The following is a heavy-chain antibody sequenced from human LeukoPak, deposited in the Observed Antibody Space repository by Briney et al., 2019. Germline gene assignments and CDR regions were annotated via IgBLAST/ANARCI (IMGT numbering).Heavy chain of an antibody. D-gene: IGHD3-10*01. CDR2: IWNDGSNK. V-gene: IGHV3-33*01. CDR1: GFTFSVYD. Sequence: GGSLRLSCAASGFTFSVYDMHWVRQARGKGLEWVAVIWNDGSNKYYADSVKGRFTISRDNSKNTLYLQMNSLRAEDTAVYSCARASGPFDYWGQGTPVTVSS. J-gene: IGHJ4*02. CDR3: ARASGPFDY.